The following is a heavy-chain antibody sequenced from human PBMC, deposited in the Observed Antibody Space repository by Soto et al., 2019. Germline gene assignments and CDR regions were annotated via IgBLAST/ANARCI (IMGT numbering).Heavy chain of an antibody. Sequence: QVQLVQSGAEVKKPGASVKASCKASGYTFTSDAMHWVRQAPGQRLEWMGWIKAGNGNTKYSQKFQARVTITRDTSASTAYMALSSLRSEDTAEYYWARGPGGPDGPGDYWGQGTLVTVSS. CDR3: ARGPGGPDGPGDY. J-gene: IGHJ4*02. CDR1: GYTFTSDA. CDR2: IKAGNGNT. V-gene: IGHV1-3*01.